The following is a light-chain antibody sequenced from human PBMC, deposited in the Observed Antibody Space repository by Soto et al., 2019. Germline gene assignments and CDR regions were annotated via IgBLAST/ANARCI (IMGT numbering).Light chain of an antibody. CDR1: SSDVGSYNR. J-gene: IGLJ3*02. Sequence: QAALTQPPSVSGSPGQSVTISCTGTSSDVGSYNRVSWYQQPPGTAPKLMIYEVTNRPSGVPNRFSASKSCNTASLTISGRQAEDEADYYCTSYTSSRTWVFGGGTKVTVL. V-gene: IGLV2-18*02. CDR2: EVT. CDR3: TSYTSSRTWV.